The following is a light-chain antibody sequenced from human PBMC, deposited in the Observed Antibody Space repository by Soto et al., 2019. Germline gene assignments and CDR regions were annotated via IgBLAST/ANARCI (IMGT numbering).Light chain of an antibody. CDR3: QSYNDWPFT. Sequence: EIVMTQSPATLSVSPGERVTLSCRASESLSTYLAWYQQKPGQAPRLFIYGASTKATGIPARFSGSGSATDFTLTISSLQSEDFAVYYCQSYNDWPFTFGQGTKLEI. CDR2: GAS. CDR1: ESLSTY. V-gene: IGKV3-15*01. J-gene: IGKJ2*01.